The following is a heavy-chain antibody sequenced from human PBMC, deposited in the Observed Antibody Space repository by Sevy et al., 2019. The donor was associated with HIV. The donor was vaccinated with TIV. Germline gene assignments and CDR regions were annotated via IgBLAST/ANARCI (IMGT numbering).Heavy chain of an antibody. V-gene: IGHV3-7*03. J-gene: IGHJ6*02. CDR3: ARDCSSTTCLWGLDF. CDR2: IKKDGTEK. Sequence: GGSLRLSCAASGFTFSSYWMSWVRQAPGKGLEWVATIKKDGTEKYYVDSVRGRFTMSRDNAKNSLYLQMNSLRVEDTDVYYCARDCSSTTCLWGLDFWGQGTTVTVSS. D-gene: IGHD2-2*01. CDR1: GFTFSSYW.